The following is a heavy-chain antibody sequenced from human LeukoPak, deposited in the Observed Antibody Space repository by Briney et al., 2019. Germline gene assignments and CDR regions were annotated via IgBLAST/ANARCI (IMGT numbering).Heavy chain of an antibody. CDR2: ITDRGSYI. CDR1: GFTFISYT. J-gene: IGHJ4*02. V-gene: IGHV3-21*01. CDR3: ARGGQQLVLDY. Sequence: WGSLRLSCAASGFTFISYTMNWVRQAPGKGLEWVASITDRGSYIFYADSVKGRFTISRDDAKNSLYLQMNSLRADDTAVYYCARGGQQLVLDYWGQGTLVTVSS. D-gene: IGHD6-13*01.